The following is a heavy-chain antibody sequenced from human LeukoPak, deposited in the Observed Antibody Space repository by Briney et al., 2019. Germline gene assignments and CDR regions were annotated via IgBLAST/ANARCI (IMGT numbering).Heavy chain of an antibody. J-gene: IGHJ5*02. V-gene: IGHV3-23*01. CDR2: IVANAGTT. CDR1: AFTFSTFT. D-gene: IGHD2-21*01. CDR3: ATLAQKGVVVST. Sequence: GGSLRLSCALSAFTFSTFTISCVLQAPGKGLEWVSTIVANAGTTYYADSVKGRFTISRDNSKNTLYLQMNSLRAEDTAVYYCATLAQKGVVVSTWGQGTLVTVSS.